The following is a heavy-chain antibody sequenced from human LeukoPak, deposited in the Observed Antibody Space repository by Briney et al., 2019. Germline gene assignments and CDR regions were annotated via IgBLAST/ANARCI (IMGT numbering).Heavy chain of an antibody. CDR1: GGSMNGYY. D-gene: IGHD1-26*01. CDR2: IFYTGGA. V-gene: IGHV4-59*01. CDR3: ARGERLGCDY. Sequence: SETLSLTCSVSGGSMNGYYWSWLRQPPGKGLEWIGYIFYTGGANYKPSLRSRVTMLIDTSKNQLSLKRTSVTAADTAVYFCARGERLGCDYWGQGALVTVSP. J-gene: IGHJ4*02.